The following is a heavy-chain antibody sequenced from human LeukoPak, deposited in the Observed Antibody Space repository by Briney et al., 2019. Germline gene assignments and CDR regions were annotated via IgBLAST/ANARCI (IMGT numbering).Heavy chain of an antibody. V-gene: IGHV1-24*01. J-gene: IGHJ4*02. Sequence: ASVKVSCKVSGYTLTELSMHWVRQAPGKGLEWMGGFDPEDGETIYAQKFQGRVTMTRDTSTSTVYMELSSLRSEDTAVYYCASGYCSTTSCYVNPYFDYWGQGTLVTVSS. CDR2: FDPEDGET. D-gene: IGHD2-2*03. CDR3: ASGYCSTTSCYVNPYFDY. CDR1: GYTLTELS.